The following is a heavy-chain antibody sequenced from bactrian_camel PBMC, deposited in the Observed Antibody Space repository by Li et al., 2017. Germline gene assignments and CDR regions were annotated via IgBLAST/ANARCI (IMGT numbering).Heavy chain of an antibody. V-gene: IGHV3S67*01. Sequence: VQLVESGGGSVQVGGSLTLTCTGSGDTISTHCMSWFRQAPEKGRAERELVAHIDKDAKATYTDSVQGRFTISRDNANNTLYLQMNNLKPEDTAKYYCGSCPGAGLSKGTQVTVS. J-gene: IGHJ4*01. CDR2: IDKDAKA. D-gene: IGHD3*01. CDR1: GDTISTHC.